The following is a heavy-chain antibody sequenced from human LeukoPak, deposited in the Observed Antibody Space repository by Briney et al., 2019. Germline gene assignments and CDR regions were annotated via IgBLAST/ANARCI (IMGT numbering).Heavy chain of an antibody. D-gene: IGHD2-2*01. J-gene: IGHJ6*03. Sequence: ASVKVSCRASGYTFTSYGISWVRQAPGQGLEWMGWISAYNGNTNYAQKLQGRVTMTTDTSTSTAYMELRSLRSDDAAVYYCARAYCSSTSCSPRDYYYMDVWGKGTTVTISS. CDR2: ISAYNGNT. CDR1: GYTFTSYG. V-gene: IGHV1-18*01. CDR3: ARAYCSSTSCSPRDYYYMDV.